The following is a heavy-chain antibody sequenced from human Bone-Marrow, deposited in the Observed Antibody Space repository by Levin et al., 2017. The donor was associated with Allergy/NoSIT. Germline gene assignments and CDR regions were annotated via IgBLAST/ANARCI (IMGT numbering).Heavy chain of an antibody. Sequence: GESLKISCAASGFTFSSNWMSWVRQVPGKGLEWVANIKEDGREKHYVDSVKGRFSISRDNAKNSVHLQMSSLRAEDMAVYYCARVGGNSEWGYYFDYWGRGTPVTVSS. V-gene: IGHV3-7*01. D-gene: IGHD4-23*01. J-gene: IGHJ4*02. CDR1: GFTFSSNW. CDR3: ARVGGNSEWGYYFDY. CDR2: IKEDGREK.